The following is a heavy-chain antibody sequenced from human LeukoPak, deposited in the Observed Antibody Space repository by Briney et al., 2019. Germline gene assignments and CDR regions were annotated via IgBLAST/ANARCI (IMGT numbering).Heavy chain of an antibody. Sequence: GGSLRLSCAASGFTFSSYEMNWVRQAPGKGLEWVSYISSSGSTIYYADSVKGRFTISRDNAKNSLFLQMNSLRGEDTAVYYCARDRLLEDREYNYYFYMDVWGKGTTVTVSS. J-gene: IGHJ6*03. CDR1: GFTFSSYE. V-gene: IGHV3-48*03. D-gene: IGHD1-1*01. CDR3: ARDRLLEDREYNYYFYMDV. CDR2: ISSSGSTI.